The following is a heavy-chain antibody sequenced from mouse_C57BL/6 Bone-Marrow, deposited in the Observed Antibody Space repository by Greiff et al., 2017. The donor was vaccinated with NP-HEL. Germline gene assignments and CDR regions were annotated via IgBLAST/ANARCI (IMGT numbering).Heavy chain of an antibody. CDR3: ALRYPYDFDD. J-gene: IGHJ2*01. CDR1: GFTFSDYG. CDR2: ISSGSSTI. V-gene: IGHV5-17*01. Sequence: EVQVVESGGGLVKPGGSLKLSCAASGFTFSDYGMHWVRQAPEKGLEWVAYISSGSSTIYYADTVKGRFTISSDNAKNTLFLQMTSLRSEDTAMYYCALRYPYDFDDWGQGTTLTVAS. D-gene: IGHD1-1*01.